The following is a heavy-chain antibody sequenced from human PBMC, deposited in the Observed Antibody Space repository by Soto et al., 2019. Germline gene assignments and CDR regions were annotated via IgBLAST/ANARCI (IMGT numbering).Heavy chain of an antibody. CDR3: ARDRVSSFDY. CDR2: ILYDGSDK. J-gene: IGHJ4*02. V-gene: IGHV3-33*08. Sequence: PGGSLRLSCAASGFTFSSYDIHWVRQAPGKGLERVAIILYDGSDKYYADSVKGRFTISRDNSKNTLFLQMDSLRVEDTAIYYCARDRVSSFDYWGQGSLVTVSS. CDR1: GFTFSSYD.